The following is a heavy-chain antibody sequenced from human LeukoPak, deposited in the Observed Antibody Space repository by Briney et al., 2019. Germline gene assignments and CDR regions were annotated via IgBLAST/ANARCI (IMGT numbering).Heavy chain of an antibody. CDR3: AKDDGWGRYKH. CDR1: GFTFSSHG. J-gene: IGHJ1*01. Sequence: GGSLRLSCTASGFTFSSHGMNWVRQAPGKGLEWVAGISPSGGITYYTDSVKGRFTISRDNSKNTQSLQMNSRRAEDTAVYYCAKDDGWGRYKHWGQGTLVTVSS. V-gene: IGHV3-23*01. CDR2: ISPSGGIT. D-gene: IGHD3-16*01.